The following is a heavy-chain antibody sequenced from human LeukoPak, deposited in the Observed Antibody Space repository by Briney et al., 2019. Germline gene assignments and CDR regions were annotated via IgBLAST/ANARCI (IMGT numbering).Heavy chain of an antibody. CDR2: IKQDGSEK. Sequence: GGSLRPSCAASALTFSSYWMSWVRQAPGKGLEWVANIKQDGSEKYYVDSVKGRFTISRDNAKNSLYLQMNSLRAEDTAVYYCARDQLGYCSSTSCYGVYYYYYGMDVWGQGTTVTVSS. CDR3: ARDQLGYCSSTSCYGVYYYYYGMDV. CDR1: ALTFSSYW. V-gene: IGHV3-7*01. J-gene: IGHJ6*02. D-gene: IGHD2-2*01.